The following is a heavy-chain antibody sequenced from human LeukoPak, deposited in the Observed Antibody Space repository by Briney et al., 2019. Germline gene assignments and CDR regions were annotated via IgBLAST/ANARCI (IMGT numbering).Heavy chain of an antibody. D-gene: IGHD2-15*01. V-gene: IGHV4-39*07. CDR3: ARESGLYCSGGSCYSRAQRWFDR. Sequence: PSETLSLTCNVSGGSISSSSYYWGWIRQPPGKGLEWIGSIYYSGSTYYNPSLKSRVTISVDTSKNQFSLKLSSVTAADTALYYCARESGLYCSGGSCYSRAQRWFDRWGQGTLVTVSS. CDR2: IYYSGST. J-gene: IGHJ5*02. CDR1: GGSISSSSYY.